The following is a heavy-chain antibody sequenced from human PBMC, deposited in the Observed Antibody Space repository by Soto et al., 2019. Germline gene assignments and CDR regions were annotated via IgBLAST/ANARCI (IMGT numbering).Heavy chain of an antibody. V-gene: IGHV3-21*01. D-gene: IGHD6-19*01. CDR2: ISSSSSYI. J-gene: IGHJ3*02. CDR1: GFTFSSYS. Sequence: EGSLRLSCAASGFTFSSYSMNWVRQAPGKGLEWVSSISSSSSYIYYADSVKGRFTISRDNAKNSLYLQMNSLRAEDTAVYYCARVCDHSSGWSDAFDIWGQGTMVTVSS. CDR3: ARVCDHSSGWSDAFDI.